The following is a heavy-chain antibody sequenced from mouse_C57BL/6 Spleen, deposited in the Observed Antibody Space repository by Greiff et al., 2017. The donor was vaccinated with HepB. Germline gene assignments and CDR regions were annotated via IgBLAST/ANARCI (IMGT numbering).Heavy chain of an antibody. CDR2: ISNGGGST. CDR3: ARHGGYGYAMDY. D-gene: IGHD2-2*01. CDR1: GFTFSDYY. J-gene: IGHJ4*01. Sequence: EVKLEESGGGLVQPGGSLKLSCAASGFTFSDYYMYWVRQTPEKRLEWVAYISNGGGSTYYPDTVKGRFTISRDNAKNTLYLQMSRLKSEDTAMYYCARHGGYGYAMDYWGQGTSVTVSS. V-gene: IGHV5-12*01.